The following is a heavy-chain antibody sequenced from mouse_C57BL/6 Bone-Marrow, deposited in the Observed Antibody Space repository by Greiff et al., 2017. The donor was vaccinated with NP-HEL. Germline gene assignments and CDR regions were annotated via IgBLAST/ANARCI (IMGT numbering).Heavy chain of an antibody. CDR2: IYPGDGDT. CDR1: GYAFSSYW. Sequence: QVQLQQSGAELVKPGASVKISCKASGYAFSSYWWNWVKQRPGKGLEWIGQIYPGDGDTNYNGRLKGKATLTADKSSSPAYMQLSSLTSEDSAVYFCAYYGFDYWGQGTTLTVSS. V-gene: IGHV1-80*01. J-gene: IGHJ2*01. CDR3: AYYGFDY. D-gene: IGHD1-1*01.